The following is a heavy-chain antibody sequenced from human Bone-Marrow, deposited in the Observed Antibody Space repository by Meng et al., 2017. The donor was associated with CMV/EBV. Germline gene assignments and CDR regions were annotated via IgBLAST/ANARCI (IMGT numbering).Heavy chain of an antibody. V-gene: IGHV1-18*01. J-gene: IGHJ6*02. CDR2: ISPYNGKT. D-gene: IGHD3-10*01. CDR3: ARGKATPGTIYYYGMDV. Sequence: ASVKVSCKASGGTFTSYAISWVRQAPGQGLEWMGWISPYNGKTNYAQKLQGRVTITTDKSTSTAYMELRSLRSEDTAVYYCARGKATPGTIYYYGMDVWGQGTTVTVSS. CDR1: GGTFTSYA.